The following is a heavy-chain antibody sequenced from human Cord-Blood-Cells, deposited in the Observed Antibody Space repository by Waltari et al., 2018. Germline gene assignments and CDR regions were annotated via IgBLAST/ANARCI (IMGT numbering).Heavy chain of an antibody. CDR2: ISYDGSNK. Sequence: QVQLVESGGGVVQPGRSLRLSCAASGFTFSSYAMHWVRPAPGKGLGWVAVISYDGSNKYYADSVKGRFTIARDNAKNTLYLQMNRLRAEDTAVYYCAREGWDKQLADAFDIWGQGTMVTVSS. CDR3: AREGWDKQLADAFDI. J-gene: IGHJ3*02. CDR1: GFTFSSYA. V-gene: IGHV3-30-3*01. D-gene: IGHD6-6*01.